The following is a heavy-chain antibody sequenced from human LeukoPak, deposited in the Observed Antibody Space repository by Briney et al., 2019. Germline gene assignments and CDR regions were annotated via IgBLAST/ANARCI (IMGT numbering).Heavy chain of an antibody. CDR3: ARAMTTVTTRLDY. D-gene: IGHD4-17*01. CDR1: GYTFTGYY. Sequence: ASVTVSCKASGYTFTGYYMHWVRQAPGQGLEWMGWINPNSGGTNYAQKFQGRVTMTRDTSISTAYMELSRLRSDDAAVYYCARAMTTVTTRLDYWGQGTLVTVSS. J-gene: IGHJ4*02. CDR2: INPNSGGT. V-gene: IGHV1-2*02.